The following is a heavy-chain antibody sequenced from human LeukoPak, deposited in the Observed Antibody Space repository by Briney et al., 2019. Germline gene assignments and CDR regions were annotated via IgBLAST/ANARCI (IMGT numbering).Heavy chain of an antibody. J-gene: IGHJ4*02. CDR3: ARDSSGDYYDSSGTYFDY. CDR1: GFTFSSYS. Sequence: PGGSLRLSCAASGFTFSSYSMNWVRQAPGKGLEWVSSISSSSSYIYYADSVKGRFTISRDNAKNSLYLPMNSQRAEDTAVYYCARDSSGDYYDSSGTYFDYWGQGTLVTVSS. D-gene: IGHD3-22*01. CDR2: ISSSSSYI. V-gene: IGHV3-21*01.